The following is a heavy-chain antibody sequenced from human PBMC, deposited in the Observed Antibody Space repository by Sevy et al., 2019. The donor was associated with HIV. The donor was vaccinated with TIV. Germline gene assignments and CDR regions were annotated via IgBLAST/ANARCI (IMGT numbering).Heavy chain of an antibody. CDR2: LSFGCGEI. D-gene: IGHD2-8*01. J-gene: IGHJ4*02. V-gene: IGHV3-23*01. CDR3: AREGCTKPHDY. Sequence: GGSLRLSCAASGFTFSKYSMSWVRQPPGKGLGWVSTLSFGCGEINHANSVKGRFTISRDNSKNSQYLQMNNLRAEDTAVYYCAREGCTKPHDYWGQGTLVTVSS. CDR1: GFTFSKYS.